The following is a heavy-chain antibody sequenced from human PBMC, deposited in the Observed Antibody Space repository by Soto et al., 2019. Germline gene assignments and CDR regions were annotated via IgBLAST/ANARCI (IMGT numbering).Heavy chain of an antibody. CDR3: ARYCSDDSCYPGGGFS. J-gene: IGHJ4*02. V-gene: IGHV3-74*01. CDR2: MNGDGSST. D-gene: IGHD2-15*01. CDR1: GFTFSNYW. Sequence: EVQLVESGGGLIQPGGSLRLSCAASGFTFSNYWMHWVRQAPGKGLVWVSRMNGDGSSTSYADSVKGRFTISRDNAKNTLYLQMNSLRAEDTAVYYCARYCSDDSCYPGGGFSWGRGTLITVS.